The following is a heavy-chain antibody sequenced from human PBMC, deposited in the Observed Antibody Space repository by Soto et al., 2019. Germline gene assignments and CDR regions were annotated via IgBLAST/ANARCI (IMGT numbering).Heavy chain of an antibody. Sequence: GDSVNVSCKTSGYTFTIYDINWVLQATGQGLEWMGWMNPNSGNTGYAQKFQGRVTMTRNTSISTAYMELSSLRSEDTAVYYCARVVRYCSSTSRPFRLAPWAQRTPVPVSS. CDR1: GYTFTIYD. V-gene: IGHV1-8*01. CDR3: ARVVRYCSSTSRPFRLAP. CDR2: MNPNSGNT. D-gene: IGHD2-2*01. J-gene: IGHJ5*02.